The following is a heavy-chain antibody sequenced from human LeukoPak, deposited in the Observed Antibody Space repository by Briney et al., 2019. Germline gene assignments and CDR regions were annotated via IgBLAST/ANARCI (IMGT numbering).Heavy chain of an antibody. D-gene: IGHD6-13*01. CDR2: IYYSGST. Sequence: SETLSLTCTVSGGSISSYYWSWLRQPPGKGLEWLGYIYYSGSTNYNPSLKSRVTISVDTSKNQFSLKLSSVTAADTAVYYCAREQTYSSSPGNWFDPWGQGTLVTVSS. V-gene: IGHV4-59*01. J-gene: IGHJ5*02. CDR3: AREQTYSSSPGNWFDP. CDR1: GGSISSYY.